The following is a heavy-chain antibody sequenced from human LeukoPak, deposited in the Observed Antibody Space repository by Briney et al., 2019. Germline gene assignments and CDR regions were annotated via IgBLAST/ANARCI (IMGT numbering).Heavy chain of an antibody. CDR3: VSRSLLSGLDV. J-gene: IGHJ6*02. CDR2: FYHGGGT. CDR1: GGSISIGGYS. V-gene: IGHV4-30-2*01. Sequence: PSETLSLTCAVSGGSISIGGYSWSWIRQPPGKGLGWIGWFYHGGGTYYNPSLKSRVTISVDKSKNQFSLELKSLTAADTAVYYCVSRSLLSGLDVWGQGTTVTVSS.